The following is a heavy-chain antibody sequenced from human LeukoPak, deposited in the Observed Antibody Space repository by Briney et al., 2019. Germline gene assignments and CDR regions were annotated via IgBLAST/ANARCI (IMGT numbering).Heavy chain of an antibody. J-gene: IGHJ4*02. D-gene: IGHD4-23*01. Sequence: SETLSLTCAVSGDSISSSNWWSWVRQPPGKGLEWIGEICHSGRTNYNPSLKSRVTISLDKSKNQFSLKLSSVTAADTAVYYCARNGGNSDFDYWGQGTLVTVSS. V-gene: IGHV4-4*02. CDR1: GDSISSSNW. CDR2: ICHSGRT. CDR3: ARNGGNSDFDY.